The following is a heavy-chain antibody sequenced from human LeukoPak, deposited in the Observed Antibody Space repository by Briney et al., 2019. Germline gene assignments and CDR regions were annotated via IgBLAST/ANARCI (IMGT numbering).Heavy chain of an antibody. Sequence: SETLSLTCAVYGGSFSGYYWCGICQPPRQGLEWVGEMNHNGSTNSNPSLKSRVTISVDTSKNQFSLKLSSVTAADTAVYYCARADGTDYWGQGTLVTVSS. CDR1: GGSFSGYY. CDR3: ARADGTDY. V-gene: IGHV4-34*01. CDR2: MNHNGST. J-gene: IGHJ4*02.